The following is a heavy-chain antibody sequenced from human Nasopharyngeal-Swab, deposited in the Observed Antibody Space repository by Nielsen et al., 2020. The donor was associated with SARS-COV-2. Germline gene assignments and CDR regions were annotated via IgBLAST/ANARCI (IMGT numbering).Heavy chain of an antibody. D-gene: IGHD1-26*01. V-gene: IGHV1-46*01. CDR2: INPSGGST. J-gene: IGHJ6*02. CDR3: ARVLGATDGMDV. Sequence: ASVKVSCKASGYSFTSYYMHWVRQAPGQGLEWMGIINPSGGSTSYAQKFQGRVTMTRDTSTSTVYMEPSSLRSEDTAVYYCARVLGATDGMDVWGQGTTVTVSS. CDR1: GYSFTSYY.